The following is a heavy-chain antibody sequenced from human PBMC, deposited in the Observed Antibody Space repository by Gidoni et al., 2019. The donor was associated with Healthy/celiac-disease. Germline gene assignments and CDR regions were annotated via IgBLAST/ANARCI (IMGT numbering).Heavy chain of an antibody. V-gene: IGHV1-3*01. CDR1: GYTFTSYA. Sequence: QVQLVQSGAEVKKPGASVKVSCKASGYTFTSYAMHWVRQAPGQRLEWMGWINAGNGNTKYSQKFQGRVTITRDTSASTAYMELSSLRSEDTAVYYCAREGRRGLFRPGHAFDIWGQGTMVTVSS. CDR3: AREGRRGLFRPGHAFDI. D-gene: IGHD2-21*01. J-gene: IGHJ3*02. CDR2: INAGNGNT.